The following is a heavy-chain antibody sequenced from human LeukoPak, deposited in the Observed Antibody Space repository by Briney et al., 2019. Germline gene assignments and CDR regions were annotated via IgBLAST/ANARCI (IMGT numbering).Heavy chain of an antibody. D-gene: IGHD3-10*01. CDR3: ARVPIMVRGENGDY. J-gene: IGHJ4*02. CDR1: GFIFSNYA. CDR2: ISISGGST. Sequence: GGSLRLSCATSGFIFSNYAMSWVRQAPGKGLEWVSAISISGGSTYHADSVKGRFTISRDNSKNTLYLQMNSLRAEDTAVYYCARVPIMVRGENGDYWGQGTLVTVSS. V-gene: IGHV3-23*01.